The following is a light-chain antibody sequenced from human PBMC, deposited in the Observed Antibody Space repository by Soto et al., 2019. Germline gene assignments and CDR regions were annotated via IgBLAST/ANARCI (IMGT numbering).Light chain of an antibody. Sequence: QSALTQPASVSGSLGQSITISCTGGSSDIGGHEYVSWYQQHPGAAPQLLIFEVSRRPSGVSSRFSGYKSGNTASLTISGLQAEDQVDYYCSSYSSGSVLYVFGTGTKVTVL. CDR3: SSYSSGSVLYV. V-gene: IGLV2-14*03. CDR2: EVS. CDR1: SSDIGGHEY. J-gene: IGLJ1*01.